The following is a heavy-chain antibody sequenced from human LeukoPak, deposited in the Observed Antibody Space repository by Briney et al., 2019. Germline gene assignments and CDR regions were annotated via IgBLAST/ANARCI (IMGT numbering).Heavy chain of an antibody. V-gene: IGHV3-15*01. D-gene: IGHD2-2*01. CDR3: TTDTHCSTIGCRGPNYYYGLDV. CDR1: GFTFPSYA. Sequence: GGSLRLSCAASGFTFPSYAMSWVRQAPGKGLEWVGRIKRKNDGGTTDYAAPVKGRFTISRDDSKNTVYLEMNSLKTEDTAVYYCTTDTHCSTIGCRGPNYYYGLDVWGQGTTVTVSS. J-gene: IGHJ6*02. CDR2: IKRKNDGGTT.